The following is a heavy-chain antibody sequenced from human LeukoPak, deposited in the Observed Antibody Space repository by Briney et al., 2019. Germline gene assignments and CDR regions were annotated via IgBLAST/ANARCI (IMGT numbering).Heavy chain of an antibody. J-gene: IGHJ4*02. CDR2: INHSGST. CDR3: ATGYSYGIDY. CDR1: GGSFSGYY. D-gene: IGHD5-18*01. Sequence: SETLSLTCAVYGGSFSGYYWSWIRQPPGKGLEWIGEINHSGSTNYNPSLKSRVTISVDASKNQFSLKLSSVTAADTAVYYCATGYSYGIDYWGQGTLVTVSS. V-gene: IGHV4-34*01.